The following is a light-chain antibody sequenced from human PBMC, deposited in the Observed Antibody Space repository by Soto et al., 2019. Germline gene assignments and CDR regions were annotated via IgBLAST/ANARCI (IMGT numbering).Light chain of an antibody. V-gene: IGKV1-5*01. Sequence: DIQMTQSPSTLSASVGDRVTITCRASQSLSRWLAWYQQKPGKAPNLLIYDASSLESGVPSRFSGSGSGTEFTLTISSLQPDDFATYYCQQYNSFPWTFGQGTKVDIK. CDR3: QQYNSFPWT. J-gene: IGKJ1*01. CDR2: DAS. CDR1: QSLSRW.